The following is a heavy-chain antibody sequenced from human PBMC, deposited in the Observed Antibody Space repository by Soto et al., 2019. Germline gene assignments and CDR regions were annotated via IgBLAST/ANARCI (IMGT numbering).Heavy chain of an antibody. V-gene: IGHV3-74*01. CDR3: ARVGVGAYHFDY. J-gene: IGHJ4*02. CDR2: INPDGSTT. D-gene: IGHD1-26*01. Sequence: EVQLVESGGGLVQPGGSLRLSCAASEFTFSAYWMHWVRQAPGKGLVWVSRINPDGSTTSYADSVKGRFTISRDNAKNTVYLQVNSLRDEDMAVYYCARVGVGAYHFDYWGQGTLVTVSS. CDR1: EFTFSAYW.